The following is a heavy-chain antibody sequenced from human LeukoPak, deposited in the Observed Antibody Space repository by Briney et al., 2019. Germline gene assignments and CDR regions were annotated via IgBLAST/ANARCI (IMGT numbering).Heavy chain of an antibody. CDR1: GFTFSSYS. D-gene: IGHD6-13*01. J-gene: IGHJ4*02. Sequence: GGSLRLSCAASGFTFSSYSMNWVRQAPGKGLEWVSSISSSSSYIYYADSVKGRFTISRDNAKNSLYLQMNSLRAEDTAVYYCARMGIAAADFDYWGQGTLVTVSS. CDR2: ISSSSSYI. CDR3: ARMGIAAADFDY. V-gene: IGHV3-21*01.